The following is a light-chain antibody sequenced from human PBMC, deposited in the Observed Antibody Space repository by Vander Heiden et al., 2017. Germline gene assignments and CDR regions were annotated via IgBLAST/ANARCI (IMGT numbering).Light chain of an antibody. CDR3: CSDAGRDWV. CDR2: EGS. CDR1: SSDVGSYNL. J-gene: IGLJ3*02. V-gene: IGLV2-23*01. Sequence: ITISCTGTSSDVGSYNLVSWYQQHPGKAPKLMIYEGSKRPSGVSNRFSGSKSGNTASMTISGLQAEDEADYYCCSDAGRDWVFGGGTKLTDL.